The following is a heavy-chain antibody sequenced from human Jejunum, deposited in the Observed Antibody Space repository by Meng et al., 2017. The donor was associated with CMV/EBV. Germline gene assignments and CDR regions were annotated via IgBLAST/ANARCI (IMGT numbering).Heavy chain of an antibody. CDR3: AKVGSRYYFES. J-gene: IGHJ4*02. D-gene: IGHD3-10*01. CDR2: ICTTGTRV. V-gene: IGHV3-48*04. Sequence: AASGFSFSDYSMNWVRQAPGKGLEWIAYICTTGTRVDYADSVKGRFTISRDHAKNSLSLQMHSLRVEDTATYFCAKVGSRYYFESWGQGLLVTVSS. CDR1: GFSFSDYS.